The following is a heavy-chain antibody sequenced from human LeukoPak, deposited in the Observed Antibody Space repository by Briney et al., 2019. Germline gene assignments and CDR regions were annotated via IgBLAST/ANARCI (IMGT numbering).Heavy chain of an antibody. CDR3: ARVGATDPDDY. V-gene: IGHV4-59*08. D-gene: IGHD1-26*01. CDR1: GGSISTYY. J-gene: IGHJ4*02. Sequence: PSETLSLTCTVSGGSISTYYGNWIRQAPGKGLEWIGYIYYSGSTNYNPSLKSRVTMSVDTSKNQFSLKLSSVTAADTAVYYCARVGATDPDDYWGQGTLVTVSS. CDR2: IYYSGST.